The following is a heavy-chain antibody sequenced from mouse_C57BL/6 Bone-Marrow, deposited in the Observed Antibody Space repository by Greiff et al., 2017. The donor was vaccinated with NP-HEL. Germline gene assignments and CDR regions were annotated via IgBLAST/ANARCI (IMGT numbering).Heavy chain of an antibody. D-gene: IGHD2-2*01. CDR2: FLPGSGST. CDR1: GYTFTGYW. CDR3: ATTMVRGDY. V-gene: IGHV1-9*01. J-gene: IGHJ2*01. Sequence: QVQLQQSGAELMKPGASVKLSCKATGYTFTGYWIEWVKQRPGHGLEWIGEFLPGSGSTNYNEKFKSKATLTVDTSSSTAYMQLSSLTSEDSAVYYCATTMVRGDYWGQGTTLTVSS.